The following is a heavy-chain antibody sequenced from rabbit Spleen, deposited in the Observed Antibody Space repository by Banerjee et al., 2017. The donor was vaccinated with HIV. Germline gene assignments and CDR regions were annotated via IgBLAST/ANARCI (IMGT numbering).Heavy chain of an antibody. CDR1: GFSFSPVNW. J-gene: IGHJ6*01. Sequence: QSLEESGGDLVKPGASLTLTCTASGFSFSPVNWIYWVRQAPGKGLEWISCIAGSSSAFTYSATWAQGRFTCSKTSSTTVTLQMTSLTVADTATYFCARDTGSSFSSYGMDLWGQGTLVTVS. CDR3: ARDTGSSFSSYGMDL. V-gene: IGHV1S40*01. CDR2: IAGSSSAFT. D-gene: IGHD8-1*01.